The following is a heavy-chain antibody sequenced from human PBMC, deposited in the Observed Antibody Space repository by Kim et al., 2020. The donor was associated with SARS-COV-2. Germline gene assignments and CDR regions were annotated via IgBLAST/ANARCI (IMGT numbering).Heavy chain of an antibody. CDR2: IKEDGSEK. V-gene: IGHV3-7*04. Sequence: GWSLRLSCVASGFTLSSYWMTWVRQAPGKGLEWVANIKEDGSEKDYVDSVRGRFTISRDNAKNSLYLQMNSLRAEDTAVYYCARGRYRFGLWGQGTLVTV. CDR3: ARGRYRFGL. J-gene: IGHJ4*02. D-gene: IGHD3-9*01. CDR1: GFTLSSYW.